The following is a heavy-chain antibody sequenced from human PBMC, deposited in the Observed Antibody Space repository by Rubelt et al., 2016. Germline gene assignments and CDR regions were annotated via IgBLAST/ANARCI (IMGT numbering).Heavy chain of an antibody. J-gene: IGHJ4*02. CDR3: ARVGVYYDSGSYVD. D-gene: IGHD3-10*01. V-gene: IGHV1-46*01. CDR1: GYTFTSYY. CDR2: INPSGGST. Sequence: QVQLVQSGAEVKKPGASVKVSCKASGYTFTSYYMHWVRQAPGQGLEWMVIINPSGGSTTYAQKFQGRVTMTSDTSTSTADMDLSRLRCEDAAVYYCARVGVYYDSGSYVDWGQGTLVTVSS.